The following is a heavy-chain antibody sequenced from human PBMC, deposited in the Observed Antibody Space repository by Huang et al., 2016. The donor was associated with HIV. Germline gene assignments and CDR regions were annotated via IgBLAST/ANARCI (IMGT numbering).Heavy chain of an antibody. Sequence: QVQLQESGPGLVKPSETLSLICSVSGGAITSHYWSWIRQSPGKGLEWIGFIHEGGSTKYNPSLKGRVTMSVDPSKNQFSLRLTSVTAADTAVYFCARDAAYVRGPARPPRDSSDAWGRGTVVTVSS. V-gene: IGHV4-59*11. CDR3: ARDAAYVRGPARPPRDSSDA. CDR1: GGAITSHY. D-gene: IGHD3-10*02. CDR2: IHEGGST. J-gene: IGHJ3*01.